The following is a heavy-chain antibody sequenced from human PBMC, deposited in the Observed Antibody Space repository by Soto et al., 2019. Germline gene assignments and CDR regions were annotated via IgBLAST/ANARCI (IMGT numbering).Heavy chain of an antibody. J-gene: IGHJ6*02. CDR1: GGSISTYY. Sequence: SETLSLTCTVSGGSISTYYWSWIRQPQGKGLEWIGYIYYSGSTSYNPTLKSRVTISVDTSKNQFSLKPRSVTAADTAVYYCASDRSSGWDQGYGMDVWGQGTTVTVSS. CDR2: IYYSGST. CDR3: ASDRSSGWDQGYGMDV. V-gene: IGHV4-59*01. D-gene: IGHD6-19*01.